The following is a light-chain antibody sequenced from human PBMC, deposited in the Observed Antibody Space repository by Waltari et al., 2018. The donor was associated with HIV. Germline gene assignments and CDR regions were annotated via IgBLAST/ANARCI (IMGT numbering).Light chain of an antibody. Sequence: QLVLTQSPSASASLGASVKLTCTLSSGHSIYVIAWHQQQPKKGPRYLMKLNSDGSHFKGDGIPDRFSGSSSGAERYLTISSLQSEDEADYYCQTWGTGIVVFGGGTKLTVL. CDR1: SGHSIYV. V-gene: IGLV4-69*01. CDR3: QTWGTGIVV. CDR2: LNSDGSH. J-gene: IGLJ2*01.